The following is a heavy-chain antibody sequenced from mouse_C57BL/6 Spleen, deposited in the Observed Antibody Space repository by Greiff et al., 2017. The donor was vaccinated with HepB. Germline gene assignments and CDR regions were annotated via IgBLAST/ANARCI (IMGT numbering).Heavy chain of an antibody. CDR3: ARDVVDYAMDY. J-gene: IGHJ4*01. D-gene: IGHD1-1*01. Sequence: VQLQQSGAELARPGASVKLSCKASGYTFTSYGISWVKQRTGQGLEWIGEIYPRSGNTYYNEKFKGKATLTADKSSSTAYMDLRSLTSEDSAVYFCARDVVDYAMDYWGQGTSVTVSS. V-gene: IGHV1-81*01. CDR1: GYTFTSYG. CDR2: IYPRSGNT.